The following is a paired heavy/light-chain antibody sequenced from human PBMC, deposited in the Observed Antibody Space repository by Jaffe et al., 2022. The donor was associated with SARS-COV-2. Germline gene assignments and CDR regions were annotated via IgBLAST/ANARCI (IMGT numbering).Light chain of an antibody. CDR3: NSRDTSGNRGGV. V-gene: IGLV3-19*01. CDR2: DRN. Sequence: SSELTQDPAVSVALGQTVRITCQGDSLRTYYAGWYQQKPGQAPILVIYDRNSRPSGIPDRFSGSSSGNTASLTITGAQAEDEADYYCNSRDTSGNRGGVFGTGTKVTVL. CDR1: SLRTYY. J-gene: IGLJ1*01.
Heavy chain of an antibody. CDR2: ISASGGNT. CDR1: RFTFSNYA. Sequence: EVQLVESGGGLVQPGGSLRLSCAASRFTFSNYAMSWVRQAPGKGLEWVSSISASGGNTYYADSVKGRFTISRDNSKNTLYVQMNSLRAEDTAVYHCAKVIPDSNGYYFDYWGRGTLVTVSS. V-gene: IGHV3-23*04. CDR3: AKVIPDSNGYYFDY. D-gene: IGHD3-22*01. J-gene: IGHJ4*02.